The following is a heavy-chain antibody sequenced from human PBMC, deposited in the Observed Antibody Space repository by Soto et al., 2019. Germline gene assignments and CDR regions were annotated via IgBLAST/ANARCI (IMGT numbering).Heavy chain of an antibody. V-gene: IGHV1-69*12. CDR1: GGTFSSYA. Sequence: HVQLVQSGAEVKKPGSSVKVSCKASGGTFSSYAISWVRQAPGQGLERMGGIIPIFGTANYAQKFQGRVTITADECTSTAYMELSTLRSEDTAVYYCARVGYSYGRKPLGYWGQGTLVTVSS. CDR2: IIPIFGTA. CDR3: ARVGYSYGRKPLGY. J-gene: IGHJ4*02. D-gene: IGHD5-18*01.